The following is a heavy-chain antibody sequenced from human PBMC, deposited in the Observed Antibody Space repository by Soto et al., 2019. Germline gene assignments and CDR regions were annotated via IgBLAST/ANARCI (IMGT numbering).Heavy chain of an antibody. CDR1: GGSISSGGYY. V-gene: IGHV4-31*03. CDR3: ASSFNGDYGWVYGGYFDY. D-gene: IGHD4-17*01. J-gene: IGHJ4*02. Sequence: SETLSLTCTVSGGSISSGGYYWSWIRQHPGKGLEWIGYIYYSGSTYYNPSLKSRVTISVDTSKNQFSLKLSSVTAADTAVYYCASSFNGDYGWVYGGYFDYWGQGTLVTVSS. CDR2: IYYSGST.